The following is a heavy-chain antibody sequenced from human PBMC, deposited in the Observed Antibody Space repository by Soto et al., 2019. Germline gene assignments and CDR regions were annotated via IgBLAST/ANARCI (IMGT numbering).Heavy chain of an antibody. D-gene: IGHD1-26*01. CDR1: GGSISSYY. J-gene: IGHJ6*02. CDR3: ASSNSGSYYYYYYYGMDV. CDR2: IYYSGTT. V-gene: IGHV4-59*08. Sequence: SETLSLTCTVSGGSISSYYWSWIRQPPGKGLEWIGYIYYSGTTNYNPSLKSRVTISVDTSKNLISLKLSSGTAADTAVYYCASSNSGSYYYYYYYGMDVWGQGTTVTVSS.